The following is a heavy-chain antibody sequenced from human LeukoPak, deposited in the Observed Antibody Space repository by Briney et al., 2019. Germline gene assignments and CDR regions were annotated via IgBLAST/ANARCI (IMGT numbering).Heavy chain of an antibody. CDR1: GFTFSSYG. Sequence: GGSLRLSYAASGFTFSSYGMSWVRQAPGKGLEWVSAISGSGGSTYYADSVKGRFTISRDNSKNTLYLQMNSLRAEDTAVYYCAKHYKDIVVVPAFWGQGTLVTVSS. D-gene: IGHD2-2*01. CDR2: ISGSGGST. CDR3: AKHYKDIVVVPAF. J-gene: IGHJ4*02. V-gene: IGHV3-23*01.